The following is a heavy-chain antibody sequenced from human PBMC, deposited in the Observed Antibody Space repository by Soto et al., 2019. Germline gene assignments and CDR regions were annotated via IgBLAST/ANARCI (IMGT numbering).Heavy chain of an antibody. CDR3: ARASRIRFLEWLLNENWFDP. D-gene: IGHD3-3*01. V-gene: IGHV5-51*01. J-gene: IGHJ5*02. Sequence: PGESLKISCKGSGYSFTSDWIGWVRQMPGKGLEWMGIIYPGDSDTRYSPSFQGQVTISADKSISTAYLQWSSLKASDTAVYYCARASRIRFLEWLLNENWFDPWGQGTLVTVSS. CDR1: GYSFTSDW. CDR2: IYPGDSDT.